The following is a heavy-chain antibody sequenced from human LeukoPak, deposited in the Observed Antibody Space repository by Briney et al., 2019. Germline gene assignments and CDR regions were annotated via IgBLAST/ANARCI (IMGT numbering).Heavy chain of an antibody. J-gene: IGHJ4*02. V-gene: IGHV1-2*02. CDR2: INPNSGGT. CDR3: ARDRDYGDDPMDY. CDR1: GYTFTGYY. D-gene: IGHD4-17*01. Sequence: VASVKVSCKASGYTFTGYYMHWVRQAPGQGLEWMGWINPNSGGTNYAQKFQGRVTMTRDTSISTAYMELSRLRSDDTAVYYCARDRDYGDDPMDYWGQGTLVTVSS.